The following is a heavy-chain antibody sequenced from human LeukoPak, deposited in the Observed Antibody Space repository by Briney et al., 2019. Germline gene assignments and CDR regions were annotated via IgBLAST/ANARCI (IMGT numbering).Heavy chain of an antibody. D-gene: IGHD3-3*01. CDR3: ARASNYDFWSGYSSYNYYYMDV. CDR1: GGSISSYY. J-gene: IGHJ6*03. CDR2: IYYSGST. Sequence: PSETLSLTCTVSGGSISSYYWSWIRQPPGKGLEWIGYIYYSGSTNYNPSLKSRVTISVDTSKNQFSLKLSSVTAADTAVYYCARASNYDFWSGYSSYNYYYMDVWGKGTTVTVSS. V-gene: IGHV4-59*01.